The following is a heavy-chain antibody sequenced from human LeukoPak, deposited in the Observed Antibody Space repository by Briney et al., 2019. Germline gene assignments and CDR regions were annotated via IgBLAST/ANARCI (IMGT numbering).Heavy chain of an antibody. CDR3: ARDLNYGGNWFDP. V-gene: IGHV1-69*04. CDR2: IIPILGIA. J-gene: IGHJ5*02. D-gene: IGHD1-7*01. CDR1: GGTFSSYT. Sequence: SVKVSCRASGGTFSSYTISWVRQAPGQGLEWMGRIIPILGIANYAQKFQGRVTITADKSTSTAYMELSSLRSEDTAVYYCARDLNYGGNWFDPWGQGTLVTVSS.